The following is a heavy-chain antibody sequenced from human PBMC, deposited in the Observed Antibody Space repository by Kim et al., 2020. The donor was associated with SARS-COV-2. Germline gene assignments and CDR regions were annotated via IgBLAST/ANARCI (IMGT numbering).Heavy chain of an antibody. CDR1: GFTFSDHY. V-gene: IGHV3-72*01. CDR3: ARDLVQGYYGMDV. CDR2: TRNKANSYTT. J-gene: IGHJ6*02. Sequence: GGSLRLSCAASGFTFSDHYMDWVRQAPGKGLEWVGRTRNKANSYTTEYAASVKGRFTISRDDSKNSLYLQMNSLKTEDTAVYYCARDLVQGYYGMDVWGQGTTVTVSS.